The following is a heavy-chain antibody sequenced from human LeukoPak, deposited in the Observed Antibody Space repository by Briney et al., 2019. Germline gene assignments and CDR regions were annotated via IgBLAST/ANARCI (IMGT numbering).Heavy chain of an antibody. Sequence: ASVKVSCKASGYTFTGYYMHWVRQAPGQGLEWMGWINPNSGGTNYAQKFQGRVTMTRDTSISTAYMELSRLRSDDTAVYYCARTAMVTGSAFDIWGQGTMVTVSS. CDR2: INPNSGGT. D-gene: IGHD5-18*01. CDR3: ARTAMVTGSAFDI. CDR1: GYTFTGYY. V-gene: IGHV1-2*02. J-gene: IGHJ3*02.